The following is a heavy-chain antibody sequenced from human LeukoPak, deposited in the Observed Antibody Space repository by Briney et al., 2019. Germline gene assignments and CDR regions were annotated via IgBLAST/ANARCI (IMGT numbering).Heavy chain of an antibody. CDR3: AKCFGLPSPNVRYAFFV. CDR1: GFSHTNYE. D-gene: IGHD3-10*01. J-gene: IGHJ3*01. CDR2: ISGRGDRT. Sequence: GGSLRLSCAASGFSHTNYEMNWVRQAPGKGVEWGSVISGRGDRTFYADSVRGRFNISRENSKNTLYLQMNSMRAEDTAVYYCAKCFGLPSPNVRYAFFVWGQLTIVTVSS. V-gene: IGHV3-23*01.